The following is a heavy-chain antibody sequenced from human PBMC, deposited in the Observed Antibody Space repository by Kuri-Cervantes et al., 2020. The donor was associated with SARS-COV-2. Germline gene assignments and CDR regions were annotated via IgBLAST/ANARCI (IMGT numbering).Heavy chain of an antibody. CDR1: RGSVSSGSYC. CDR3: ARDRPDYAFWGGYYYDAIDI. Sequence: GSRRLSCIASRGSVSSGSYCWSWLLQRPWKGLEWIGSIDYSGSTNYNPSLKSRVTISVDTSKNQFSLKLSSVTAADTAVYYCARDRPDYAFWGGYYYDAIDIWGPGTMVTVSS. J-gene: IGHJ3*02. V-gene: IGHV4-61*01. D-gene: IGHD3-3*01. CDR2: IDYSGST.